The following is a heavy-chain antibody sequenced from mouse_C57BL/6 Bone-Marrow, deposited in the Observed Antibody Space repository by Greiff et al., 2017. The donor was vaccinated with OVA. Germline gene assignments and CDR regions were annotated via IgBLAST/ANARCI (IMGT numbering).Heavy chain of an antibody. CDR1: GFTFSSYT. CDR3: ARQGYGSSYGDY. CDR2: ISGGGGNT. J-gene: IGHJ2*01. V-gene: IGHV5-9*01. Sequence: EVQVVESGGGLVKPGGSLKLSCAASGFTFSSYTMSWVRQTPEKRLEWVATISGGGGNTYYPDSVKGRFTISRDNAKNTLYLQMSSLRSEDTALYYCARQGYGSSYGDYWGQGTTLTVSS. D-gene: IGHD1-1*01.